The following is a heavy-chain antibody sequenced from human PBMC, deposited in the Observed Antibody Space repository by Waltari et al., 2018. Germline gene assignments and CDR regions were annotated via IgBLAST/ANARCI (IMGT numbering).Heavy chain of an antibody. J-gene: IGHJ4*02. CDR1: GGSFSGYY. Sequence: QVQLQQWGAGLLKPSETLSLTCAVYGGSFSGYYWSWIRQCPGEGLEWIGEINHSGSTNYTPSLKSRVTISVDTSKNQFSLKVSSVTAADTAVYYCARQFSSGWYSEYWGQGTLVTVSS. CDR3: ARQFSSGWYSEY. CDR2: INHSGST. D-gene: IGHD6-19*01. V-gene: IGHV4-34*01.